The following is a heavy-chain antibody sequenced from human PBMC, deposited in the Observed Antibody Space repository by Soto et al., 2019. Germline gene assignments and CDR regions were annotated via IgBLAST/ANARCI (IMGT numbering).Heavy chain of an antibody. CDR2: IYYSGST. Sequence: QVQLQESGPGLVKPSQTLSLTCTVSGGSISSGGYYWSWIRQHPGKGLEWIGYIYYSGSTYYNPSLKSRVTRSVDTSKNQFSLKLSSVTAADTAVYYCAGTPQYYDFWSGYYPDYYYYYYMDVWGKGTTVTVSS. D-gene: IGHD3-3*01. CDR3: AGTPQYYDFWSGYYPDYYYYYYMDV. CDR1: GGSISSGGYY. J-gene: IGHJ6*03. V-gene: IGHV4-31*03.